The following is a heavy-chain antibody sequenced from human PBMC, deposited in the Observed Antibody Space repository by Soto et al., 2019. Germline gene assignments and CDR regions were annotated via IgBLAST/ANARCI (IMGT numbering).Heavy chain of an antibody. CDR3: ARHGRGTPTRQGIAAAGIRAGRLDY. D-gene: IGHD6-13*01. Sequence: QLQLQESGPGLVKPSETLSLTCTVSGGSISSSSYYWGWIRQPPGKGLEWIGSIYYSGSTYYNPSLKRRVTITVDTSKNQFSLKLSSVTAADTAVYYCARHGRGTPTRQGIAAAGIRAGRLDYWGQGTLVTVSS. J-gene: IGHJ4*02. V-gene: IGHV4-39*01. CDR2: IYYSGST. CDR1: GGSISSSSYY.